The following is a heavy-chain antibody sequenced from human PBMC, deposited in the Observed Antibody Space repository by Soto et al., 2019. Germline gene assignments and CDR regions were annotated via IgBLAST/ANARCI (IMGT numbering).Heavy chain of an antibody. D-gene: IGHD4-17*01. Sequence: GGSLRLSCATSGFTFSRFDMDWVRQAPGKGLEWVSSIHRASTYIYYADSVRGRFTISRDNAKSSLYLQMNSLTVEDTAAYYCARRAVTTYHFFDYWGQGALVTVSS. CDR3: ARRAVTTYHFFDY. CDR1: GFTFSRFD. CDR2: IHRASTYI. J-gene: IGHJ4*02. V-gene: IGHV3-21*06.